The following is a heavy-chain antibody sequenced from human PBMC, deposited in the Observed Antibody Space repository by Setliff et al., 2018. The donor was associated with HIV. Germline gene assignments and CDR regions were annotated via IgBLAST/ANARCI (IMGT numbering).Heavy chain of an antibody. V-gene: IGHV3-7*03. Sequence: RLSCEASGFTFSDFWMHWVRQAPGKGLEWVASISPDGSRNYCVGSVKGRFTASRDNAKSSLYLQMNSLRAEDTAVYYCARVHLTTNAVYGVVSNWFDPWGQGALVT. J-gene: IGHJ5*02. CDR1: GFTFSDFW. CDR3: ARVHLTTNAVYGVVSNWFDP. D-gene: IGHD3-3*01. CDR2: ISPDGSRN.